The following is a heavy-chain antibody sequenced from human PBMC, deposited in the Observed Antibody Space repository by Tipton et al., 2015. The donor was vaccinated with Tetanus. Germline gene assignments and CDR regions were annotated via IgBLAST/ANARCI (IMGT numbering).Heavy chain of an antibody. CDR1: GFTFSSHW. CDR3: SYGRYDF. V-gene: IGHV3-7*01. CDR2: IKQDGSQK. D-gene: IGHD5-12*01. Sequence: SLRLSCVASGFTFSSHWMNWVRQAPGKGLEWVANIKQDGSQKNYVDSVKGRFTISRDNAKNSLYLQMSSLRAEDTALYYCSYGRYDFWGQGTLVTVSS. J-gene: IGHJ4*02.